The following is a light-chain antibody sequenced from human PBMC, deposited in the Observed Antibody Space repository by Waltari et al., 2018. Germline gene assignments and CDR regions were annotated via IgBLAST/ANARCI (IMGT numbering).Light chain of an antibody. J-gene: IGKJ4*01. CDR2: GAS. CDR1: QSVSSD. V-gene: IGKV3-15*01. CDR3: QQYNNWPLT. Sequence: EIVMTQSPATLSVSPGERATLSCMASQSVSSDLAWYQIIPGQAPRLLISGASTRATGIPGRFSGSGSGTEFTLTISNMQTEDFAVYHCQQYNNWPLTFGGGTKVEIK.